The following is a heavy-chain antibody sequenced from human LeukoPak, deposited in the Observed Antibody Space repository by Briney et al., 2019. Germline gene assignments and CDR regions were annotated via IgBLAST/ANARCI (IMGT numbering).Heavy chain of an antibody. D-gene: IGHD2-2*01. CDR3: ARGPQGGVPAAMRYYYYMDV. CDR1: GGTFSSYA. Sequence: ASVKVSCKASGGTFSSYAISWVRQAPGQGLEWMGRIIPIFGTANYAQKFQGRVTITTDESTSTAYMELSSLRSEDTAVYYCARGPQGGVPAAMRYYYYMDVWGKGTTVTVSS. J-gene: IGHJ6*03. V-gene: IGHV1-69*05. CDR2: IIPIFGTA.